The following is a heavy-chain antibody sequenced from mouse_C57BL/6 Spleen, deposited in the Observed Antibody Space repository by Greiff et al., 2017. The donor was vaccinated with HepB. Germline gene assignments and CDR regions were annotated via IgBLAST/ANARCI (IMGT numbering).Heavy chain of an antibody. J-gene: IGHJ2*01. D-gene: IGHD1-1*01. CDR2: ISDGGSYT. CDR3: ARETDYGSRGDYFDY. CDR1: GFTFSSYA. Sequence: EVKLVESGGGLVKPGGSLKLSCAASGFTFSSYAMSWVRQTPEKRLEWVATISDGGSYTYYPDNVKGRFTISRDNAKNNLYLQMSHLKSEDTAMYYCARETDYGSRGDYFDYWGQGTTLTVSS. V-gene: IGHV5-4*01.